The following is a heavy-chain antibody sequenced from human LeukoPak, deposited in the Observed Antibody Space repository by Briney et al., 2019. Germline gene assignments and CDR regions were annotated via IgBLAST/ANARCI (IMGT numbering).Heavy chain of an antibody. Sequence: GGSLRLSCAASGFTFSSYSMNWVRQAPGKGLEWISYISSTNYKYYADSVKGRFSISRDNAKNSLYLQMNSLRAEDTAVYYCARCAGGDFYFDLWGRGTLVTVSS. CDR3: ARCAGGDFYFDL. J-gene: IGHJ2*01. V-gene: IGHV3-21*01. D-gene: IGHD1-26*01. CDR1: GFTFSSYS. CDR2: ISSTNYK.